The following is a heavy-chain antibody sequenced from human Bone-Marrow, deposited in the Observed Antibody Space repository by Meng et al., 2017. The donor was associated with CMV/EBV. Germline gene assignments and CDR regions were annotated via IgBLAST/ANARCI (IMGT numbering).Heavy chain of an antibody. V-gene: IGHV1-18*01. Sequence: ASVKVSCKASGYIFIKYGISWVRQAPGQGVEWMGWINAYNGQTVYAQRLQDRFTMTTDTSTSTAYMEVRSLRPDDTAAYYCARALWYFDFWSGYSNWFDPWGQGPLFTVSS. J-gene: IGHJ5*02. CDR1: GYIFIKYG. CDR2: INAYNGQT. D-gene: IGHD3-3*01. CDR3: ARALWYFDFWSGYSNWFDP.